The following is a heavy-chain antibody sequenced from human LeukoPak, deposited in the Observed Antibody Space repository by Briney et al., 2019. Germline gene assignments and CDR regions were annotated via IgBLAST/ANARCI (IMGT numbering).Heavy chain of an antibody. Sequence: GGSLRLSCAASGFTFSNAWMSWVRQAPGKGLEWVGRIKSKTDGGTTDYAAPVKGRFTISRDDSKNTLYLQMNSLKTEHTAVYYCTTDITIFGVVTNDYWGEGTLVSVSS. D-gene: IGHD3-3*01. CDR2: IKSKTDGGTT. CDR1: GFTFSNAW. V-gene: IGHV3-15*01. J-gene: IGHJ4*02. CDR3: TTDITIFGVVTNDY.